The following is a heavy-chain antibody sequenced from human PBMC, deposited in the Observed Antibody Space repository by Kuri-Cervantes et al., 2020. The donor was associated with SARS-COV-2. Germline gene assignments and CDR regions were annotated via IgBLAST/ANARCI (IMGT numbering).Heavy chain of an antibody. D-gene: IGHD5-18*01. V-gene: IGHV1-2*04. CDR2: INPNSGGT. CDR3: ARKMDTAMVIDY. Sequence: ASVKVSCKASGYTFTGYYMHWVRQAPGQGLEWMGWINPNSGGTNYAQKFQGWVTMTRDTSISTAYMELSRLRSDDTAVYYCARKMDTAMVIDYWGQGTLVTVSS. CDR1: GYTFTGYY. J-gene: IGHJ4*02.